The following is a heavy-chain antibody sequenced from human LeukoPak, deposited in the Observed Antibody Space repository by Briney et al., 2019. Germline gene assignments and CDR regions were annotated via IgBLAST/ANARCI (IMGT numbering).Heavy chain of an antibody. Sequence: SQTLSLTCTVSGGSISSGGYYWSWIRQHPGKGLEWIGYIYYSGSTYYNPSLKSRVTISVDTSKNQSSLKLSSVTAADTAVYYCARGGIQGIVVVPAAIDYWGQGTLVTVSS. CDR1: GGSISSGGYY. D-gene: IGHD2-2*01. J-gene: IGHJ4*02. V-gene: IGHV4-31*03. CDR2: IYYSGST. CDR3: ARGGIQGIVVVPAAIDY.